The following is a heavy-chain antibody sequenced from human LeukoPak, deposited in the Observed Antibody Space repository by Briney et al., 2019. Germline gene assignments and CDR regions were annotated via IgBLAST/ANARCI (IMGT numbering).Heavy chain of an antibody. V-gene: IGHV4-39*01. CDR1: GGSISSSSYS. D-gene: IGHD3-10*01. Sequence: PSETLSLTCTVSGGSISSSSYSWGWIRQPPGKGLEWIGSVYYSGSTYYNPSLKSRVTISVDTSKNQFSLKLSSVTAADTAVYYCARHRRLRYYGSGSYYNFPMDVWGKGTTVTISS. CDR2: VYYSGST. CDR3: ARHRRLRYYGSGSYYNFPMDV. J-gene: IGHJ6*03.